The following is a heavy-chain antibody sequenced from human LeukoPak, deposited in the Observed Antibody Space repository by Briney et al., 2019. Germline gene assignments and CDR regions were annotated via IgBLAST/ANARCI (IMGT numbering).Heavy chain of an antibody. CDR1: GFTFNNYV. CDR3: AELGITMIGGV. CDR2: ISSSGSTI. D-gene: IGHD3-10*02. V-gene: IGHV3-48*03. Sequence: GGSLRLSCAASGFTFNNYVMTWVRQAPGKGLEWVSYISSSGSTIYYADSVKGRFTISRDNAKNSLYLQMNSLRAEDTAVYYCAELGITMIGGVWGKGTTVTISS. J-gene: IGHJ6*04.